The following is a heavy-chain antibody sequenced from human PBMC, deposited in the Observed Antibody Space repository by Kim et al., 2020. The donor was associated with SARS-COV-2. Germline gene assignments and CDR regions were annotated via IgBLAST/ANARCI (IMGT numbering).Heavy chain of an antibody. CDR2: ISGSGGST. CDR1: GFTFSSYA. CDR3: AKVFEWFGELFSDY. Sequence: GGSLRLSCAASGFTFSSYAMSWVRQAPGKGLEWVSAISGSGGSTYYADSVKGRFTISRDNSKNTLYLQMNSLRAEDTAVYYCAKVFEWFGELFSDYWGQGTLVTVSS. D-gene: IGHD3-10*01. J-gene: IGHJ4*02. V-gene: IGHV3-23*01.